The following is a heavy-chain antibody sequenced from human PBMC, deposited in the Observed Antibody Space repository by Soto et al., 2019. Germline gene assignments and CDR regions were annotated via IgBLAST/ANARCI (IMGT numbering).Heavy chain of an antibody. J-gene: IGHJ6*03. CDR2: ISGSGGST. CDR3: AKGLITMVRGVIITIPYYYYMDV. D-gene: IGHD3-10*01. V-gene: IGHV3-23*01. Sequence: GGSLRLSCAASGFTFSSYAMSWVRQAPGKGLEWVSAISGSGGSTYYADSVKGRFTISRDNSKNTLYLQMNSQRAEDTAVYYCAKGLITMVRGVIITIPYYYYMDVWGKVTTVTVSS. CDR1: GFTFSSYA.